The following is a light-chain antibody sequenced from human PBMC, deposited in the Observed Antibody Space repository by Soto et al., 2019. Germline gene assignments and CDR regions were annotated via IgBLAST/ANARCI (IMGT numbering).Light chain of an antibody. CDR2: EVT. Sequence: QSVLTQPASLSGSPGQSITISCTGTGRDLGDYYYVSWYQQRPGKAPRLLIYEVTNRPSGISDRFSGSKSGSTASLTISGLQAEDEADYYCSSYASGPTLLFGGGTKLTVL. CDR3: SSYASGPTLL. CDR1: GRDLGDYYY. V-gene: IGLV2-14*01. J-gene: IGLJ3*02.